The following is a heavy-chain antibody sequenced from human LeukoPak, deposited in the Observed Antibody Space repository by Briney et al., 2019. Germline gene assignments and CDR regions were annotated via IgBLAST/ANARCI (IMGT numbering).Heavy chain of an antibody. V-gene: IGHV3-21*04. D-gene: IGHD2-8*02. CDR3: ATYRQVLLPFES. Sequence: GGSLRLSCAASGFTFSSYTMNWVRQAPGKGLEWVSSISSSSSYVFYADSVKGRFTISRDNAKNSLYLQMNSLRAEDTAIYYCATYRQVLLPFESWGQGTLVTVSS. CDR2: ISSSSSYV. CDR1: GFTFSSYT. J-gene: IGHJ4*02.